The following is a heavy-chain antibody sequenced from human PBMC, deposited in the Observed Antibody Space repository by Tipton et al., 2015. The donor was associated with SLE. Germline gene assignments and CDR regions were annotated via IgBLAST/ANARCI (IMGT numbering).Heavy chain of an antibody. D-gene: IGHD3-3*01. V-gene: IGHV3-30-3*01. CDR2: ISDDVSNK. Sequence: LSLTCAASGFTFSSYSMHWVRQDPGKGLEWVAVISDDVSNKYYADSVKGRFTISRDNSKNTLYLQMNSLRAEDTAVYYCARDPYDFTTMTPGYWGQGTLVTVSS. CDR1: GFTFSSYS. CDR3: ARDPYDFTTMTPGY. J-gene: IGHJ4*02.